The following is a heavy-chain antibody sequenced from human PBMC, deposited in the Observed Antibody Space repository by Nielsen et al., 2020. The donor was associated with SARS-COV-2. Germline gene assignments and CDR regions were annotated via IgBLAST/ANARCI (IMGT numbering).Heavy chain of an antibody. D-gene: IGHD3-10*01. J-gene: IGHJ3*02. CDR2: INPSGGST. CDR1: GYTFTSYY. V-gene: IGHV1-46*01. CDR3: ASSPIVRGVIGWRAAFDI. Sequence: ASVKVSCKASGYTFTSYYMHWVRQAPGQGLEWMGIINPSGGSTSYAQKFQGRVTMTRDTSTSTVYMELSSLRSEDTAVYYCASSPIVRGVIGWRAAFDIWGQGTMVTVSS.